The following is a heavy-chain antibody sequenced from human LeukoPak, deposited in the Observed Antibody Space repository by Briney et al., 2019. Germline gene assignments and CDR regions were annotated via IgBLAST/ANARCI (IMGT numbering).Heavy chain of an antibody. J-gene: IGHJ4*02. CDR2: IIPIFGTA. D-gene: IGHD2-2*01. CDR1: GGTFSSYA. V-gene: IGHV1-69*06. CDR3: ARSGDIVVVPAAMREDYFDY. Sequence: WASVKVSCKASGGTFSSYAISWVRQAPGQGLEWMGGIIPIFGTANYAQKFQGRVTITADKSTSTAYMELSSLRSEDTAVYYCARSGDIVVVPAAMREDYFDYWGQGTLVTVSS.